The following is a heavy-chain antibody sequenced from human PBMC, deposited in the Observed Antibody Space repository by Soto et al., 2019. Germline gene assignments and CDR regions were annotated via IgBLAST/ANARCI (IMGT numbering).Heavy chain of an antibody. CDR1: GFSVTDNY. D-gene: IGHD3-10*01. J-gene: IGHJ6*02. CDR2: LYSGGRI. V-gene: IGHV3-53*01. Sequence: EAQLVESGGALIQPGGSLRLSCAGAGFSVTDNYITWVRQAPGKRLEWVSLLYSGGRIYYKESVKGRFTISRDASKYMAYHQMDRLRNDDTADYYCARSDREYAYGLNVWGQGNTVTVSS. CDR3: ARSDREYAYGLNV.